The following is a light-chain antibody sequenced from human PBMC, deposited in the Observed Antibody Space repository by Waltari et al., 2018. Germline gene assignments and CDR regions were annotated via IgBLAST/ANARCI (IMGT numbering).Light chain of an antibody. J-gene: IGKJ1*01. CDR2: HIS. Sequence: DFVLTQTPLSSPVTLGQPASIPCRSSQALVHSNGNTYLNWVQQRPGQPPRLLIYHISKRFSGVPDRFSGSGAGTDFTLNISRVEVEDVAVYYCVQTTHFPRTFGQGTRVEIK. V-gene: IGKV2-24*01. CDR1: QALVHSNGNTY. CDR3: VQTTHFPRT.